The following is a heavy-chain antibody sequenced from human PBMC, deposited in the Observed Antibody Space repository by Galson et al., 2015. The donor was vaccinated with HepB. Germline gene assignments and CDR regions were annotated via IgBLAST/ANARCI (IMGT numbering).Heavy chain of an antibody. J-gene: IGHJ4*02. CDR2: ISYDGSNK. Sequence: SLRLSCAASGFTFSSYGMHWVRQAPGKGLEWVAVISYDGSNKYYADSVKGRFTISRDNSKNTLYLQMNSLRAEDTAVYYCAKLSGSGSLLDTAMATVGGAYFDYWGQGTLVTVSS. D-gene: IGHD5-18*01. V-gene: IGHV3-30*18. CDR1: GFTFSSYG. CDR3: AKLSGSGSLLDTAMATVGGAYFDY.